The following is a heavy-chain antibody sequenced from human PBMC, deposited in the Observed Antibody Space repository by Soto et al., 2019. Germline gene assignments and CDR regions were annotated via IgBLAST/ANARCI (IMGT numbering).Heavy chain of an antibody. V-gene: IGHV1-2*02. CDR1: GYTFSGFY. CDR3: ASAAVTGTAGLDF. D-gene: IGHD6-19*01. CDR2: INPNSGGT. J-gene: IGHJ4*02. Sequence: PSVKVSCKASGYTFSGFYMHWVRQAPGQGLEWMGWINPNSGGTKSAEKFQGRVTMTRGTSISTAYMELSRLTSDDTAVYYCASAAVTGTAGLDFWGQGTQVTVSS.